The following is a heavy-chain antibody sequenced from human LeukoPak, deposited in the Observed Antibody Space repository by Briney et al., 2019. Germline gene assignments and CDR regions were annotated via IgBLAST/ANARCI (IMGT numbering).Heavy chain of an antibody. CDR3: ARECITRSGIVGATPAGDY. CDR2: INPSGGST. D-gene: IGHD1-26*01. CDR1: GYTFTSYY. J-gene: IGHJ4*02. Sequence: ASVKVSCKASGYTFTSYYMHWVRQAPGQGLEWMGIINPSGGSTSYAQKFQGRVTMTRDTSTSTVYMELSSLRSEDTAVYYCARECITRSGIVGATPAGDYWGQGTLVTVSS. V-gene: IGHV1-46*01.